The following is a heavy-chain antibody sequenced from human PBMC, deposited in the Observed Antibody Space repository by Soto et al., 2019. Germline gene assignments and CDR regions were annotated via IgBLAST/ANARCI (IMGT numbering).Heavy chain of an antibody. CDR1: GGSISSSTYY. D-gene: IGHD3-16*01. CDR2: FFIGGST. Sequence: PSETLSLTCTVSGGSISSSTYYWGWMRQPPGKGLEWIGNFFIGGSTYYNPSLKSRVSISVDTSKNQFSLKLSSVTAADTAVYYCALRLGDPGRLYFDYWGQGTLVTVSS. V-gene: IGHV4-39*07. J-gene: IGHJ4*02. CDR3: ALRLGDPGRLYFDY.